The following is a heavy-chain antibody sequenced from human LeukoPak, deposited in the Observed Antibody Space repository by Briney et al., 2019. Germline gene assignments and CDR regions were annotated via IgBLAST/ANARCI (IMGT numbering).Heavy chain of an antibody. D-gene: IGHD5-12*01. J-gene: IGHJ4*02. Sequence: GGSLRLACAASGFTFSSYAMSWVRQAPGKGLEWVSAISNSGGSTYYADSVKGRFTISRDNSKNTLYLQMNSLRAEDTAVYYCASQPLWLATIIEYWGQGTLVTVSS. CDR2: ISNSGGST. CDR1: GFTFSSYA. V-gene: IGHV3-23*01. CDR3: ASQPLWLATIIEY.